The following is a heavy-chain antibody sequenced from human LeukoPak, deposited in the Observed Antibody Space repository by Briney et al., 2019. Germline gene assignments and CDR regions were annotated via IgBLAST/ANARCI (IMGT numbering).Heavy chain of an antibody. J-gene: IGHJ4*02. CDR2: ISYDGSNK. CDR3: AKDRSSSWSLDY. V-gene: IGHV3-30*18. CDR1: GFTFSSYG. D-gene: IGHD6-13*01. Sequence: GGSLRLSCAASGFTFSSYGMHCVRQAPGKGLEWVALISYDGSNKYYADSVKGRFTISRDNSKNTLYLQMNSLRAEDTALYYCAKDRSSSWSLDYWGQGTLVTVSS.